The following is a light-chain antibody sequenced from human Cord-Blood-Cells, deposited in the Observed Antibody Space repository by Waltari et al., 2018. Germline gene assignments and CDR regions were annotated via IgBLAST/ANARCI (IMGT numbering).Light chain of an antibody. CDR2: AAS. V-gene: IGKV1-39*01. CDR3: QQSYSTPLT. Sequence: TQSPATLSASVGDRVTITCRASQSISSYLNWYQQKPGKAPKLLIYAASSLQSGVPSRFSGSGSGTDFTLTISSLQPEDFATYYCQQSYSTPLTFGGGTKVEIK. J-gene: IGKJ4*01. CDR1: QSISSY.